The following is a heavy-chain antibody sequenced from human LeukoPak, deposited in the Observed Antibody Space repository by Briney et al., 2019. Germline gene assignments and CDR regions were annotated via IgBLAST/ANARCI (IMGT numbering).Heavy chain of an antibody. CDR1: GFTFSSYA. V-gene: IGHV3-23*01. CDR2: ISGSGGST. D-gene: IGHD5-12*01. CDR3: ANGYSGYDGPFDY. Sequence: PGGSLRLSCAASGFTFSSYAMSWVRQAPGKGLEWVSAISGSGGSTYYADSVKGRFTISRDNSKNTLNLQMNSLRAEDTAVYYCANGYSGYDGPFDYWGQGTLVTVSS. J-gene: IGHJ4*02.